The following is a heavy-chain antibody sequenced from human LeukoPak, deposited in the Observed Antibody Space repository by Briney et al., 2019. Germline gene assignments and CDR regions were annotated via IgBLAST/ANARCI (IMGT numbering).Heavy chain of an antibody. V-gene: IGHV4-59*01. CDR2: IYYSGST. J-gene: IGHJ4*02. Sequence: PSETLSLTCTVSGGSISSYYWSWIRQPPGKGLEWIGYIYYSGSTNYNPSLKSRVTISVDTSKNQFSLKLSSVTAADTAVYYCARRSFDYGDLSFDYWGQGTLVTVSS. D-gene: IGHD4-17*01. CDR1: GGSISSYY. CDR3: ARRSFDYGDLSFDY.